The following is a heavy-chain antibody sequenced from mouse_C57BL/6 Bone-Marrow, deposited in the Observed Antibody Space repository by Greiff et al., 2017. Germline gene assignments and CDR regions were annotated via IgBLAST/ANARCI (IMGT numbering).Heavy chain of an antibody. CDR3: SSRDGYYGLYAMDY. J-gene: IGHJ4*01. V-gene: IGHV5-17*01. Sequence: EVQGVESGGGLVKPGGSLKLSCAASGFTFSDYGMHWVRQAPEKGLEWVAYISSGSSTIYYADTVKGRFTISRDNAKNTLFLQMTSLRSEDTAVYYCSSRDGYYGLYAMDYWGQGTSVTVSS. D-gene: IGHD2-3*01. CDR2: ISSGSSTI. CDR1: GFTFSDYG.